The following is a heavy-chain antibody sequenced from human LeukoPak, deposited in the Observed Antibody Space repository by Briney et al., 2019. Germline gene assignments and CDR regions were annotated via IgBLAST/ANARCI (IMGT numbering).Heavy chain of an antibody. CDR2: ISFDGSNK. Sequence: PGGSLRLSCAASGFTFNSYAMHWVRQAPGKGLEWVTVISFDGSNKYYADSVKGRFTISRDNSKNTLYLQMNSLRAEDTAVYYCAKDRRELLPSDLSWFDPWGQGTLVTVSS. CDR3: AKDRRELLPSDLSWFDP. CDR1: GFTFNSYA. J-gene: IGHJ5*02. V-gene: IGHV3-30-3*01. D-gene: IGHD1-26*01.